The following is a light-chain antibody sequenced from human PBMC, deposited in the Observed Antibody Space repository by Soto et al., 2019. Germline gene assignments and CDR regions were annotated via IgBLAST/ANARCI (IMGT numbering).Light chain of an antibody. CDR3: QSYDSSLSAVV. V-gene: IGLV1-40*01. CDR2: GNS. CDR1: SSNIGAGYD. J-gene: IGLJ2*01. Sequence: QLVLTQPPSVSGAPGQRVTISCTGSSSNIGAGYDVHWYQQLPGTAPKLLIYGNSNRPSGVPDRFSGSKSGTSASLAITGLHAEDEADYDCQSYDSSLSAVVFGGGTKLTVL.